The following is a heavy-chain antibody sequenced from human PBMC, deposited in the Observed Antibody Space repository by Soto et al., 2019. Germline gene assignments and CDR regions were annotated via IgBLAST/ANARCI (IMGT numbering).Heavy chain of an antibody. Sequence: SETQCLTCGVSGDSIGGYDGSWIRQHPGKGLEWIAYISDSGNFNYSPSLRSRATMSVDMSKNQLSLKLTSVTAADAAMYYCARGGEHLGWFDPWGQGTLVTVSS. CDR3: ARGGEHLGWFDP. V-gene: IGHV4-59*01. CDR1: GDSIGGYD. CDR2: ISDSGNF. J-gene: IGHJ5*02.